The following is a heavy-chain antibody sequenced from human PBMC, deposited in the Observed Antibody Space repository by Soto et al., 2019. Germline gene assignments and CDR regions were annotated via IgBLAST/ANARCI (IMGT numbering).Heavy chain of an antibody. CDR2: FIPIFVSA. V-gene: IGHV1-69*01. J-gene: IGHJ4*02. CDR1: GGTASSYA. D-gene: IGHD3-22*01. Sequence: QVHLVQSGAEVKKPGSSVKVSCKASGGTASSYAITWVRQAPGKGLEWMGVFIPIFVSAHYAQKFQGRVTITADESTSTAYMELSGLRSEDTAIYYCARDLSSDSTGFRGYDLWGQGTLVTVSS. CDR3: ARDLSSDSTGFRGYDL.